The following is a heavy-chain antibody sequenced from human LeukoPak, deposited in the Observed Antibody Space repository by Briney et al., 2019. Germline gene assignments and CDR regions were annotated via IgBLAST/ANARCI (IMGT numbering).Heavy chain of an antibody. D-gene: IGHD3-3*01. V-gene: IGHV3-30*02. CDR2: IRYDESNK. J-gene: IGHJ4*02. CDR3: AIDLPSYDVGSGSMY. Sequence: GGSLRLSCAASGFTFSSYGMHWVRQAPGKGPEWVAFIRYDESNKYYADSVKGRFTISRDNSKNTLYLQMNSLRAEDTAVYYCAIDLPSYDVGSGSMYWGQGTLVTVSS. CDR1: GFTFSSYG.